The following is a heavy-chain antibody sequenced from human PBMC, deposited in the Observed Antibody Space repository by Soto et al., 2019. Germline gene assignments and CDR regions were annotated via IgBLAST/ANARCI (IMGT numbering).Heavy chain of an antibody. D-gene: IGHD2-8*02. V-gene: IGHV4-61*01. J-gene: IGHJ4*02. Sequence: SETLSLTCTVSGGSVNSDSYYWTWIRQPPGKRLEWIGSLYYSGSINYNPSLKSRVTISIDTSKNQCSLKLTSVTAADTAVYYCAQGGVRFDYWGQGTPVTVSS. CDR2: LYYSGSI. CDR1: GGSVNSDSYY. CDR3: AQGGVRFDY.